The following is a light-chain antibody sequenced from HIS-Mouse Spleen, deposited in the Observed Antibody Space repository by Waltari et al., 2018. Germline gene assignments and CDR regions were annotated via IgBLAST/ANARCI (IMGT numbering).Light chain of an antibody. CDR2: RNN. CDR3: AAWDDSLSGPV. Sequence: QSVLTQPPSASGTPGQRVTISCSGSSSNIGSNYLSWYQQLPGTAPKRLIYRNNQRPSGVPDRFSGSKSGTSASLAISGLRSEDEADYYCAAWDDSLSGPVFGGGTKLTVL. V-gene: IGLV1-47*01. J-gene: IGLJ3*02. CDR1: SSNIGSNY.